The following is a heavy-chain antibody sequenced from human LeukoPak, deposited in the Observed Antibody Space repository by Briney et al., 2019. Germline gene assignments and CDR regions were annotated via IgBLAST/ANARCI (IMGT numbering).Heavy chain of an antibody. CDR3: ARQVSIVGATIVHDVFDI. Sequence: GESLKISCKVSGYTFTTYWIGWVRQMPGKGLEWMGIIYPADSDTRYSPSFQGQVTISVDKSISTAYLQWSSLKASDTAIYYCARQVSIVGATIVHDVFDIWGQGTMVTVSS. CDR2: IYPADSDT. CDR1: GYTFTTYW. V-gene: IGHV5-51*01. D-gene: IGHD1-26*01. J-gene: IGHJ3*02.